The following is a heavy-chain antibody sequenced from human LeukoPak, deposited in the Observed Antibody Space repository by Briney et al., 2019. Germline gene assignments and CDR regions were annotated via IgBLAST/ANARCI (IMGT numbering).Heavy chain of an antibody. D-gene: IGHD3-22*01. V-gene: IGHV3-21*01. Sequence: GGSLRPSCAASGFTFSDYSINWVRQAPGKGLEWVSSISSGSTYIYYAESLKGRFTISRDNAKNSLYLQMNSLRAEDTAVYYCARDQGDYYETTGYYRPNYYGMDVWGQGTTVTVSS. CDR1: GFTFSDYS. J-gene: IGHJ6*02. CDR3: ARDQGDYYETTGYYRPNYYGMDV. CDR2: ISSGSTYI.